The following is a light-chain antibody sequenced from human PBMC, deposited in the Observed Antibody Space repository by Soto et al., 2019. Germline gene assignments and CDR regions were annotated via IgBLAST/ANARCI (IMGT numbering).Light chain of an antibody. V-gene: IGKV3-20*01. CDR2: GTS. CDR1: QNINSY. CDR3: QRYGSSPLIT. Sequence: EIVLTQSPATLSLSPGERATLSCRASQNINSYLAWYQQKPGQAPRLLIYGTSSRATGIPDRFSGSGSGTDFTLTISRLEPEDFAVYFCQRYGSSPLITFGQGTRLEIK. J-gene: IGKJ5*01.